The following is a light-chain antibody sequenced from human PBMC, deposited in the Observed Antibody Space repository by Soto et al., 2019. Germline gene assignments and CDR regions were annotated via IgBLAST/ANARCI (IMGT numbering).Light chain of an antibody. CDR3: QPSYSTPYA. Sequence: DIQMTQSPSSLSASIGDRVTITCRARQSITTYLNWYQQKPGKPPNLLIHAAFSLQSGVPSRFSGSGSVTDFTLNINILQTEDFATYYCQPSYSTPYAFGQGTKLEI. J-gene: IGKJ2*01. CDR2: AAF. V-gene: IGKV1-39*01. CDR1: QSITTY.